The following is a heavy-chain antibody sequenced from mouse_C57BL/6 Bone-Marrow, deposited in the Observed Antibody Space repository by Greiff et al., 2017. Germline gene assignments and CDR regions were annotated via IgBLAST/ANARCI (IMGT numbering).Heavy chain of an antibody. CDR3: ARCCGFDY. CDR1: GYNFTNYW. CDR2: IYPGGGYT. V-gene: IGHV1-63*01. D-gene: IGHD3-3*01. Sequence: VQLQQSGAELVRPGTSVKMSCKASGYNFTNYWIGWAKQRPGHGLEWIGDIYPGGGYTNYNEKFKGKATLTADKSSSTAYMQFSSLTAEDSAIYYCARCCGFDYWGQGTTLTVSS. J-gene: IGHJ2*01.